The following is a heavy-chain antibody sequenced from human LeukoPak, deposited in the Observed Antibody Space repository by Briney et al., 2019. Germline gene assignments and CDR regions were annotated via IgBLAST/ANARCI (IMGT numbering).Heavy chain of an antibody. D-gene: IGHD3-9*01. CDR1: GYTFSYYW. Sequence: GESLKISCKVSGYTFSYYWIGWVRPLPGKGLDWVGIIYPYNSETRYNPSFEGQVSISVDLSLSTTYLQWDSLKAPDSAIYYCATSSVRYWGQGTLVTVSS. CDR3: ATSSVRY. V-gene: IGHV5-51*01. J-gene: IGHJ1*01. CDR2: IYPYNSET.